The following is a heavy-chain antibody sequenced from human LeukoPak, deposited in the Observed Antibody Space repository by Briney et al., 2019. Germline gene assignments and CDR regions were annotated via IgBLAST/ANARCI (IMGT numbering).Heavy chain of an antibody. CDR1: GGSFSGYY. J-gene: IGHJ4*02. CDR3: ARVRKALYDYVWGSYRSWNYYFDY. CDR2: INHSGST. D-gene: IGHD3-16*02. Sequence: SETLSLTCAVYGGSFSGYYWSWIRQPPGKGLEWIGEINHSGSTNYNPSLKSRVTISVDTSKNQFSLKLSSVTAADTAVYYCARVRKALYDYVWGSYRSWNYYFDYWGQGTLVTVPS. V-gene: IGHV4-34*01.